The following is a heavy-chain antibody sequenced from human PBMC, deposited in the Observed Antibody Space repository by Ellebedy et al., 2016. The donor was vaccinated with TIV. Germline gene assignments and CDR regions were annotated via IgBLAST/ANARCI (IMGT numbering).Heavy chain of an antibody. V-gene: IGHV3-23*01. Sequence: GESLKISCAASGFTFSSYAMSWVRQAPGKGLEWVSGMHGSGRGISYSESVKGRFTISRDNAKNTLSLQMNSLRAEDTAVYYCARVGETVTSPGGDYWGQGTLVTVSS. CDR2: MHGSGRGI. D-gene: IGHD4-11*01. CDR1: GFTFSSYA. J-gene: IGHJ4*02. CDR3: ARVGETVTSPGGDY.